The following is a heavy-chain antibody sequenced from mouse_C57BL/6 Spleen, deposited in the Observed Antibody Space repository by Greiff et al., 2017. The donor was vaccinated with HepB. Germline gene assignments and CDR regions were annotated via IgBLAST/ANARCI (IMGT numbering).Heavy chain of an antibody. J-gene: IGHJ2*01. D-gene: IGHD4-1*01. Sequence: VQLQQSGAELVKPGASVKLSCTASGFNIKDYYMHWVKQRTEQGLEWIGRIDPEDGETKYAPTFQGKATITADTSSNTAYLQLSSLTSEDTAGYYCARAGTRGFDCRGQSTTLTVSS. CDR1: GFNIKDYY. CDR2: IDPEDGET. CDR3: ARAGTRGFDC. V-gene: IGHV14-2*01.